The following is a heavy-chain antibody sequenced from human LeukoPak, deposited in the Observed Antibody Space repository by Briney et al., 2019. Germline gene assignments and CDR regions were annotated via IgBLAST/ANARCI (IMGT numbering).Heavy chain of an antibody. V-gene: IGHV4-34*01. CDR2: INHSGST. D-gene: IGHD3-10*01. J-gene: IGHJ5*02. CDR1: GGSFSGYY. Sequence: PSETLSLTYAVYGGSFSGYYWSWIRQPPGKGLEWIGEINHSGSTNYNPSLKSRVTISVDTSKNQFSLKLSSVTAADTAVYYCASRLDTYYYGSGREFDPWGQGTLVTVSS. CDR3: ASRLDTYYYGSGREFDP.